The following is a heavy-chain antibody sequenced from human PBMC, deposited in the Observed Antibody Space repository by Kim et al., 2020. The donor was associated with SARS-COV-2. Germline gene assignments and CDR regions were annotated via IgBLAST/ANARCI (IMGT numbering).Heavy chain of an antibody. D-gene: IGHD6-13*01. V-gene: IGHV3-48*02. Sequence: ADSVKGRFTISRDNAKKSLYLQMNSLRDEDTAVYYCARDFGIAAAGVDYWGQGTLVTVSS. CDR3: ARDFGIAAAGVDY. J-gene: IGHJ4*02.